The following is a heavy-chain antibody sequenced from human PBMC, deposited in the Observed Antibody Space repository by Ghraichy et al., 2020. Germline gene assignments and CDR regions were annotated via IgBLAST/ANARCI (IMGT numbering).Heavy chain of an antibody. CDR1: GFTFSNYW. CDR3: ARDFGYSGSGTYYNDF. J-gene: IGHJ4*02. V-gene: IGHV3-74*01. D-gene: IGHD3-10*01. CDR2: INSDGSSP. Sequence: GGSLRLSCAASGFTFSNYWTHWVRQARRKGLVWVSRINSDGSSPNYADSVRGRFSIFRDNAKNTLFLQMNSLRVEDTAVYYCARDFGYSGSGTYYNDFWGQGTLVTVSS.